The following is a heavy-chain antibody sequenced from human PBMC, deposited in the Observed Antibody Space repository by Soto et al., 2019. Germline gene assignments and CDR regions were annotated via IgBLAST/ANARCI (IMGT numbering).Heavy chain of an antibody. CDR3: ARTPTRGASAWLDP. D-gene: IGHD1-26*01. CDR1: GGSFSDYY. V-gene: IGHV4-34*01. Sequence: QVQLQQWGSGLLKPSETLSLTCAIYGGSFSDYYWHWIRQSPGKGLEWNGEIHLSGRVNFTPSLKSRTSLSMDTSRNQFFLTLRSVTAADTAVYFCARTPTRGASAWLDPWGRGHLVTVSS. CDR2: IHLSGRV. J-gene: IGHJ5*02.